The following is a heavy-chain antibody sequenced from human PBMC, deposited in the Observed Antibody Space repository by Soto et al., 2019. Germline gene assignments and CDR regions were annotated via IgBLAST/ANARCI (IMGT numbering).Heavy chain of an antibody. J-gene: IGHJ4*02. V-gene: IGHV1-46*01. CDR2: INPSGGST. CDR3: ARAHLDGALDY. CDR1: GYTFTSYY. Sequence: ASVKVYCKASGYTFTSYYMHWGRQAPGQGLEWMGIINPSGGSTSYAQKFQGRVTMTRDTSTSTVYMELSSLRSEDTAVYYCARAHLDGALDYWGQGTLVTVS. D-gene: IGHD4-17*01.